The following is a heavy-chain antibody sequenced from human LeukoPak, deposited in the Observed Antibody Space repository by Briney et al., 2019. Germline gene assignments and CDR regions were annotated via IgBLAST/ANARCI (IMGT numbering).Heavy chain of an antibody. V-gene: IGHV1-46*01. D-gene: IGHD6-19*01. CDR2: INPSGGST. Sequence: ASVKVSCKASGYTFTSYYMHWVRQAPGQGLEWMGIINPSGGSTSYAQKFQGRVTMTRDMSTSTVYMELRSLRSDDTAVYYCARQLPPLIAVAGICWFDPWGQGTLVTVSS. J-gene: IGHJ5*02. CDR3: ARQLPPLIAVAGICWFDP. CDR1: GYTFTSYY.